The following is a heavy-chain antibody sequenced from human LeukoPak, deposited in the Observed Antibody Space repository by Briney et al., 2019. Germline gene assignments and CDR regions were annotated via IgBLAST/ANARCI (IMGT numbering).Heavy chain of an antibody. D-gene: IGHD5-12*01. V-gene: IGHV3-23*01. J-gene: IGHJ4*02. CDR1: GFTFSSYA. CDR3: AKDVVYYSGYEFDY. CDR2: ISGSGGST. Sequence: TGGSLRLSCAASGFTFSSYAMSWVRQAPGKGLEWVSAISGSGGSTYYADSVKGRFTISRDISKNTLYLQMNSLRAEDTAVYYCAKDVVYYSGYEFDYWGQGTLVTVSS.